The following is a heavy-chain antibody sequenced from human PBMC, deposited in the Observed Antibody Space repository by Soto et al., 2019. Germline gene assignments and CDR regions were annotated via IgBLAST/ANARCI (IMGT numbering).Heavy chain of an antibody. Sequence: TLSLTCAVSGGSISSGGYSWSWIRQPPGKGLEWIGYIYHSGSTYYNPSLKSRVTISVDRSKNQFSLKLSSVTAADTAVYYCARAGGYYDSSGYGVDAFDIWGQGTMVTVSS. V-gene: IGHV4-30-2*01. CDR3: ARAGGYYDSSGYGVDAFDI. CDR1: GGSISSGGYS. J-gene: IGHJ3*02. D-gene: IGHD3-22*01. CDR2: IYHSGST.